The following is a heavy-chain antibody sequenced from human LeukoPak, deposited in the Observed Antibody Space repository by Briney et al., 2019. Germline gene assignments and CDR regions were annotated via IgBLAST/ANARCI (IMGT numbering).Heavy chain of an antibody. CDR1: GGSFSGYY. J-gene: IGHJ5*02. Sequence: PSETLSLTCAVYGGSFSGYYWSWIRQPPGKGLEWIGEINHSGSTNYNPSLKSRVTISVDTSKNQFSLKLSSVTAADTAVYYCARAPPHVRWFDPWGQGTLVTVSS. V-gene: IGHV4-34*01. CDR2: INHSGST. CDR3: ARAPPHVRWFDP.